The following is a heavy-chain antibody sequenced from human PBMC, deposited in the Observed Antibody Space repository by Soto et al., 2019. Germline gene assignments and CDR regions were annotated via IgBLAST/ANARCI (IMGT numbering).Heavy chain of an antibody. D-gene: IGHD3-9*01. CDR3: ARARYDILTGDYYYYYMDV. Sequence: QVQLVQSGAEVKKPGSSVKVSCKASGGTFSSYTISWVRQAPGQGLEWMGRIIPILGIANYAQKFQGRVTINADKSTSTAYMELSSLRSEDTAVYYCARARYDILTGDYYYYYMDVWGKGTTVTVSS. J-gene: IGHJ6*03. V-gene: IGHV1-69*02. CDR1: GGTFSSYT. CDR2: IIPILGIA.